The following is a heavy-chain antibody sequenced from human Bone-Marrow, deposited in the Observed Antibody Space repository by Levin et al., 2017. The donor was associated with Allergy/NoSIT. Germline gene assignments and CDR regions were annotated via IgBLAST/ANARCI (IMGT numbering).Heavy chain of an antibody. D-gene: IGHD3-16*01. Sequence: LRLSCAVSGGSISSGGYSWSWIRQPPGKGLEWIGYIYHSGSTYYNPSLKSRVTISVDRSKNQFSLKLSSVTAADTAVYYCARAAPMITFGGDAFDIWGQGTMVTVSS. CDR1: GGSISSGGYS. V-gene: IGHV4-30-2*01. J-gene: IGHJ3*02. CDR3: ARAAPMITFGGDAFDI. CDR2: IYHSGST.